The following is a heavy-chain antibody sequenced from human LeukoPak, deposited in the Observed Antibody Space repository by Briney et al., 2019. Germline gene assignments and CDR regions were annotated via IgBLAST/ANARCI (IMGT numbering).Heavy chain of an antibody. D-gene: IGHD1-1*01. CDR2: ISYDGSNK. J-gene: IGHJ4*02. CDR1: GFTFSSYA. Sequence: GGSLRLSCAASGFTFSSYAMHWVRQAPGKGLEWGAVISYDGSNKYYADSVKGRFTISRDNPKNTLYLQMNSLRAEDTAVYYCASGELDSLYYFDYWGQGTLVTVSS. CDR3: ASGELDSLYYFDY. V-gene: IGHV3-30*04.